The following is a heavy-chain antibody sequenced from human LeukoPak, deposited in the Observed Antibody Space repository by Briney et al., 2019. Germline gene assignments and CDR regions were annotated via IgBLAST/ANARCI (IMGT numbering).Heavy chain of an antibody. CDR1: GGSIGSSPYF. D-gene: IGHD3-22*01. CDR3: ARVRAPRGYYDSSGQPYYFDY. V-gene: IGHV4-39*07. CDR2: SYYSGST. J-gene: IGHJ4*02. Sequence: PSETLSLTCTVSGGSIGSSPYFWGWIRQPPGKGLEWIGSSYYSGSTYYNPSLKSRVTISVDTSKNQFSLKLSSVTAADTAVYYCARVRAPRGYYDSSGQPYYFDYWGQGTLVTVSS.